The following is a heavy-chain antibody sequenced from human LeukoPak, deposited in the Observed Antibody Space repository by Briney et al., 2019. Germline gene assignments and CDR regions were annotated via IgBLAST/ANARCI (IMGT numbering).Heavy chain of an antibody. Sequence: SEALSLICAVYVGSFIGYYWTWIRQPPGKGRERMGEINHSGSTNNNPYLKSRVSIAVDTSKNQFSLKLSSVTAADTAVYYCARGDSPIAVAGTYYYYGMDVWGQGTTVTVSS. D-gene: IGHD6-19*01. CDR1: VGSFIGYY. CDR3: ARGDSPIAVAGTYYYYGMDV. V-gene: IGHV4-34*01. CDR2: INHSGST. J-gene: IGHJ6*02.